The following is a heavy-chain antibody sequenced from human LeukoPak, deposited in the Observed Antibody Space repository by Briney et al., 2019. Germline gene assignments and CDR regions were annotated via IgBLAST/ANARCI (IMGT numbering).Heavy chain of an antibody. V-gene: IGHV3-30*18. J-gene: IGHJ4*02. CDR2: ISHDGSNK. D-gene: IGHD3-16*01. CDR1: GFPFSDHG. CDR3: AKVRWGSDNALDS. Sequence: PGTSLRLSCAASGFPFSDHGMYWVRQAPGKGLEWLAVISHDGSNKHYADSVKGRITISRDNSMNTLYLQMNSLTAEDTAVYYCAKVRWGSDNALDSWGQGTLVTGSS.